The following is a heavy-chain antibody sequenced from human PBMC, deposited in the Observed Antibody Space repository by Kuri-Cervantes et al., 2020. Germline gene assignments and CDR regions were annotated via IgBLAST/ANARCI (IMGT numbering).Heavy chain of an antibody. Sequence: GGSLRLSCAASGFTFSSYNMNWVRQAPGKGLEWVSYISSSSSTIYYADSVKGRFIIFRDNSKNTLYLQMISLRAEDTAVYYCATSSSAYSYYYYYMDVWGKGTTVTVSS. J-gene: IGHJ6*03. D-gene: IGHD3-22*01. V-gene: IGHV3-48*04. CDR2: ISSSSSTI. CDR3: ATSSSAYSYYYYYMDV. CDR1: GFTFSSYN.